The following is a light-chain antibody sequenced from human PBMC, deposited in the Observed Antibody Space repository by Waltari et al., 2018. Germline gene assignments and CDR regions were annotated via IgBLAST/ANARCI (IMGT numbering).Light chain of an antibody. CDR3: CSYAGSSTPWV. Sequence: QSALTQPASVSGSPGQSITISRTGTSSDVGRYNLVSRYQQHPGKAPKLMIYAGSKRPSGVSNRFSGSKSGNTASLTISGLQAEDEADYYCCSYAGSSTPWVFGGGTKLTVL. CDR2: AGS. CDR1: SSDVGRYNL. J-gene: IGLJ3*02. V-gene: IGLV2-23*01.